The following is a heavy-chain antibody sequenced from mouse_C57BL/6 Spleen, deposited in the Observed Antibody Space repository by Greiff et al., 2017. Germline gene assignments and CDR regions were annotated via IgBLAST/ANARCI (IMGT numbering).Heavy chain of an antibody. CDR2: IDPEDGET. V-gene: IGHV14-2*01. D-gene: IGHD3-2*02. Sequence: VQLQQSGAELVKPGASVKLSCTASGFNIKDYYMHWVKQRTEQGLEWIGRIDPEDGETKYAPKFPGKATITADTSSNTAYLQLSSLTSEDTAVYYCARRSSGSDYWGQGTTLTVSS. J-gene: IGHJ2*01. CDR3: ARRSSGSDY. CDR1: GFNIKDYY.